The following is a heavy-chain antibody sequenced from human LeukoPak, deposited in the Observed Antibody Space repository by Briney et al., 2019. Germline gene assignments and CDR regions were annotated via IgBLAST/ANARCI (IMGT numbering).Heavy chain of an antibody. D-gene: IGHD3-22*01. V-gene: IGHV3-7*01. CDR3: ARVLKTYYYDSSGYYDY. CDR1: GFTFSSYW. Sequence: GGSLRLSCAASGFTFSSYWMSWVRQAPGKGLEWVANIKQDGSEKYYVDSVKGRFTISRDNAKNSLYLQMNSLRAEDTAVYYCARVLKTYYYDSSGYYDYWGQGTLVTVSS. J-gene: IGHJ4*02. CDR2: IKQDGSEK.